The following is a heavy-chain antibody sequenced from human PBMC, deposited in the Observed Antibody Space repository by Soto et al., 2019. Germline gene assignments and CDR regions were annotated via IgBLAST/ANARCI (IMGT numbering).Heavy chain of an antibody. V-gene: IGHV4-4*02. CDR2: TSHGGGT. CDR1: SGSIDNVYW. CDR3: ATQTANFYGSGSYYLPFDY. D-gene: IGHD3-10*01. J-gene: IGHJ4*02. Sequence: SETLSLTCAVSSGSIDNVYWWSWVRQSPGKGLEWIGETSHGGGTTYNPSLEGRVTISVDKSKNQFSLGLSSVTAADTAVYYCATQTANFYGSGSYYLPFDYWGQGTLVTVSS.